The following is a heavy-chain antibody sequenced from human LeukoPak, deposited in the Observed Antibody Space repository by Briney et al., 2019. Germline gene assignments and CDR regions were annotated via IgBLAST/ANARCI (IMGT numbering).Heavy chain of an antibody. Sequence: PSETLSLTCTVSGGSISSYYWGWIRQPPGKGLEWIGSIYYSGSTYYNPSLKSRVTISVDTSKNQFSLKLSSVTAADTAVYYCARGKRTVNPFGRFDPWGQGTLVTVSS. CDR1: GGSISSYY. CDR3: ARGKRTVNPFGRFDP. V-gene: IGHV4-39*01. J-gene: IGHJ5*02. D-gene: IGHD4-17*01. CDR2: IYYSGST.